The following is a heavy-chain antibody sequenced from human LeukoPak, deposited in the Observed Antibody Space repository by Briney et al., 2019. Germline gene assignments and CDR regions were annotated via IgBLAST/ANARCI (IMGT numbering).Heavy chain of an antibody. J-gene: IGHJ5*02. CDR2: IFNSGGST. CDR1: GFSFSSKA. CDR3: AKDRGWFDP. V-gene: IGHV3-23*01. Sequence: PGGSLRLSCAASGFSFSSKAMSWVRQAPGKGLEWVSAIFNSGGSTYYADSVKGRFTISRDNSKNTLYLQMNSLRAEDTAVYYCAKDRGWFDPWGQGTLVTVSS.